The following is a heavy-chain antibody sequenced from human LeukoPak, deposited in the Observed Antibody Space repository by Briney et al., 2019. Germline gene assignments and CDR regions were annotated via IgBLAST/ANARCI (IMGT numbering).Heavy chain of an antibody. V-gene: IGHV3-48*04. J-gene: IGHJ4*02. D-gene: IGHD1-26*01. CDR3: WSSGTYRSGVYFDY. CDR2: ISTDGKII. CDR1: GFTFSNYS. Sequence: PGGSLRLSCAASGFTFSNYSMNWVRQAPGKGLEWVAYISTDGKIIYYGDSVKGRFSISRDNARNSVYLQMNGLRADDTAVYYVWSSGTYRSGVYFDYWGQGTLVTVFS.